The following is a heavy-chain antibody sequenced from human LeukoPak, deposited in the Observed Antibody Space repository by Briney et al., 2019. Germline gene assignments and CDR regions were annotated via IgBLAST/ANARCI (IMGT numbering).Heavy chain of an antibody. V-gene: IGHV1-2*02. CDR1: GYTFTDYY. CDR3: AGDSRPTARGGVVVGAVHDYYMDV. Sequence: ASVKVSCKASGYTFTDYYMNWVRQAPGQGLERMGWINPNSGGINYAQKIQDRVTMTTDTSINTAYMELSRLSSDDTAIYYCAGDSRPTARGGVVVGAVHDYYMDVWGKGTTVTVSS. CDR2: INPNSGGI. D-gene: IGHD2-15*01. J-gene: IGHJ6*03.